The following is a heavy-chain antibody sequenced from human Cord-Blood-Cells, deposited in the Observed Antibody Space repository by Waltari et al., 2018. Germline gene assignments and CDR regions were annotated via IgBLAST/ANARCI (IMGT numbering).Heavy chain of an antibody. CDR2: IYYSGST. J-gene: IGHJ4*02. V-gene: IGHV4-31*03. Sequence: QVQLQESGPGLVKPSQTLSLTCTVSGGSISSGGSYWSWIRQHPGKGLEWIGYIYYSGSTYYNPSLKSRVTISVDTSKNQFSLKLSSVTAADTAVYYCARAVGFLEWLFDYWGQGTLVTVSS. CDR1: GGSISSGGSY. CDR3: ARAVGFLEWLFDY. D-gene: IGHD3-3*01.